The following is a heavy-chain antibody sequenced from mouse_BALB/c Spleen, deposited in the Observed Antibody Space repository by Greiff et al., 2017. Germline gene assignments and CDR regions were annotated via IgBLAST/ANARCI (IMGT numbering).Heavy chain of an antibody. CDR2: ISSGSSTI. V-gene: IGHV5-17*02. D-gene: IGHD1-1*01. J-gene: IGHJ3*01. CDR3: AREGYYGSSPFAY. Sequence: EVQRVESGGGLVQPGGSRKLSCAASGFTFSSFGMHWVRQAPEKGLEWVAYISSGSSTIYYADTVKGRFTISRDNPKNTLFLQMTSLRSEDTAMYYCAREGYYGSSPFAYWGQGTLVTVSA. CDR1: GFTFSSFG.